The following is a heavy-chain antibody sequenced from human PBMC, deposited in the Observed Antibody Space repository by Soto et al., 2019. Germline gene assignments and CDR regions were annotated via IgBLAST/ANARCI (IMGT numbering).Heavy chain of an antibody. CDR3: AKRGGPSYCMDV. J-gene: IGHJ6*02. CDR1: GYTFTGYY. CDR2: INPNSGGT. V-gene: IGHV1-2*02. Sequence: GASVKVSCKASGYTFTGYYMHWVRQAPGQGLEWMGWINPNSGGTNYAQKFQGRVTMTRDTSISTAYMELSRLRADDTAVYYCAKRGGPSYCMDVWDQGATVTVSS.